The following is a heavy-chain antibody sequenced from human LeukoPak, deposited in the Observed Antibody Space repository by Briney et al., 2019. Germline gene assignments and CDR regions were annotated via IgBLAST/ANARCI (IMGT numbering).Heavy chain of an antibody. J-gene: IGHJ4*02. CDR3: ATATDMARALGFDY. CDR2: FDPEDGET. CDR1: GYTLTELS. D-gene: IGHD3-16*01. Sequence: ASVKVSCKVSGYTLTELSMHWVRQAPGKGLEWMGGFDPEDGETIYAQKFQGRVTMTEDTSTDTAYMELSSLRSEDTAVYYCATATDMARALGFDYWGQGTLVTVSS. V-gene: IGHV1-24*01.